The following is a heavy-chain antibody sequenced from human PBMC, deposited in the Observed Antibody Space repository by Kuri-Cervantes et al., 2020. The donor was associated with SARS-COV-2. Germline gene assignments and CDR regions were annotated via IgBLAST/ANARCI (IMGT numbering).Heavy chain of an antibody. D-gene: IGHD3-10*01. V-gene: IGHV4-34*01. CDR3: ARVGDYYGSGSVDY. CDR2: INHSGST. J-gene: IGHJ4*02. Sequence: GSLRLSCAVYSGSFSGYYWSWIRQPPGKGLEWIGEINHSGSTNYNPSLKSRVTKSVDTSKNQFSLKLSSVTAADTAVYYCARVGDYYGSGSVDYWGQGTLVTVSS. CDR1: SGSFSGYY.